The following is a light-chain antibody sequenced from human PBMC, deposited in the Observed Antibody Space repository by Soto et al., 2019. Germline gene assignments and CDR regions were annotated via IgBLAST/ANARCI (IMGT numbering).Light chain of an antibody. V-gene: IGLV2-14*01. CDR3: SSYTNINTGACV. Sequence: QSALTQPASVSGSPGQSITISCTGTSGDIGSYNRVSWYQQHPGKAPKLIIYEVTDRPSGVSNHFSGSKSGNTASLTISGLQAEDEAEYYCSSYTNINTGACVFGTGTKVTVL. CDR1: SGDIGSYNR. CDR2: EVT. J-gene: IGLJ1*01.